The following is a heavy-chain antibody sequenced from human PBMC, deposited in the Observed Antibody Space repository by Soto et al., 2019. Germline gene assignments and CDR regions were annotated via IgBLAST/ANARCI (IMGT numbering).Heavy chain of an antibody. Sequence: GGSLRLSCAASGFIFSDYGIHWVRQVPGKGLEWVAVILNDESSSKYYADSVEGRFIISRDNSKNTLYLQMNSLRAEDTAVYYCARDRCSGADCFRNSFDIWGQGTMVTVSS. D-gene: IGHD2-15*01. J-gene: IGHJ3*02. V-gene: IGHV3-33*01. CDR2: ILNDESSSK. CDR1: GFIFSDYG. CDR3: ARDRCSGADCFRNSFDI.